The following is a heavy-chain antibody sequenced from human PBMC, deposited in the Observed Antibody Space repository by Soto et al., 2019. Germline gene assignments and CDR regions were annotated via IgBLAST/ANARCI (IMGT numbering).Heavy chain of an antibody. CDR2: INENGEST. Sequence: EVHLLESGGGLVQPGGSLRLSCAASEYTFNNIHMGWVRQAPGKGLKYVSSINENGESTFYPDSVKGRFTLCRDDSKSTLHLQMNSLRADDTAVYYCFKRICGNCPWSSWGQGTLVTVSS. V-gene: IGHV3-23*01. J-gene: IGHJ4*02. CDR3: FKRICGNCPWSS. D-gene: IGHD3-3*01. CDR1: EYTFNNIH.